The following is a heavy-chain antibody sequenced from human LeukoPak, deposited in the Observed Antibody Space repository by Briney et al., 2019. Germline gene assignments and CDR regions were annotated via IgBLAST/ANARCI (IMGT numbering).Heavy chain of an antibody. V-gene: IGHV1-46*01. CDR3: ARGLRGKQWLVPDERGSFDY. CDR1: GYTFTSYY. D-gene: IGHD6-19*01. J-gene: IGHJ4*02. CDR2: INPSGGST. Sequence: GASVKVSCKASGYTFTSYYMHWVRQAPGQGLEWMGIINPSGGSTSYAQKFQGRVTMTRDTSTSTVYMELSSLRSEDTAVYYCARGLRGKQWLVPDERGSFDYWGQGTLVTVSS.